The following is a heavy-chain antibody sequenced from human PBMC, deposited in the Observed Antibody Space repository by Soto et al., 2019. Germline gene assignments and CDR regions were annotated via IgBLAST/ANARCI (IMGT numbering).Heavy chain of an antibody. CDR1: GGSITSSSHY. J-gene: IGHJ4*02. D-gene: IGHD6-6*01. CDR3: PRSSITPRLFMYPFDY. CDR2: IYYDGNT. Sequence: PSETLSLTCAVSGGSITSSSHYLGWIRQPPGKGLECIANIYYDGNTYYNPSLKSRVTISLDTSKNQFSLRLNSVTAADTAVYYCPRSSITPRLFMYPFDYWGQGTLVTVSS. V-gene: IGHV4-39*01.